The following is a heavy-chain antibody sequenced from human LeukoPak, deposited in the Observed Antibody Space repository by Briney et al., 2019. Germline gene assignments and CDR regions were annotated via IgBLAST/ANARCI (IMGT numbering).Heavy chain of an antibody. CDR3: ARRSGTYFGTTGYLYFFDY. J-gene: IGHJ4*02. V-gene: IGHV5-51*01. D-gene: IGHD3-22*01. CDR2: IYPGDSDT. CDR1: GYRFSSYW. Sequence: GESLKISCKGSGYRFSSYWIGWVRQMPGKGLEWMGIIYPGDSDTRYSPSFQGQVTISADKSINTAYLQWSSLKASDTAMYYCARRSGTYFGTTGYLYFFDYWGQGTLVTVSS.